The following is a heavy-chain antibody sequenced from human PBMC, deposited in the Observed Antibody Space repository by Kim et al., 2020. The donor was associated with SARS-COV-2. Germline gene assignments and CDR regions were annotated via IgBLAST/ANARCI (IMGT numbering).Heavy chain of an antibody. CDR2: IIPVHGTV. CDR1: GGTFSIYT. D-gene: IGHD6-19*01. CDR3: EIIAVAGTFYYYGMDL. V-gene: IGHV1-69*13. Sequence: SVKVSCEASGGTFSIYTISWVRQAPGQGLEWMGGIIPVHGTVSYAQIFQGRVTITADESTSTAYMELSSLTSEDTAVYYCEIIAVAGTFYYYGMDLWGQ. J-gene: IGHJ6*02.